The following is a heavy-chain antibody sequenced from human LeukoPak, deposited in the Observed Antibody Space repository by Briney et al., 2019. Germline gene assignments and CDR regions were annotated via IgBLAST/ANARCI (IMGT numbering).Heavy chain of an antibody. Sequence: GGSLRLSCEASGFTFSSYGMHWVRQAPGKGLEWVALISYDGSNKYYVDSVKGRFTISRDNSKNTLYLQMNSLRAEDTAVYYCAKDIREPAAYYYYGMDVWGQGTTVTVS. CDR3: AKDIREPAAYYYYGMDV. D-gene: IGHD1-26*01. CDR1: GFTFSSYG. J-gene: IGHJ6*02. V-gene: IGHV3-30*18. CDR2: ISYDGSNK.